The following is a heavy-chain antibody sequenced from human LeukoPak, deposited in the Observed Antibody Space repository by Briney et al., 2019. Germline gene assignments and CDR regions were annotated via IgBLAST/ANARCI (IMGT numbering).Heavy chain of an antibody. D-gene: IGHD6-25*01. CDR1: GYSFTSYW. CDR2: TYPGDSDT. CDR3: ARRVAATENWFDP. Sequence: GESLKISCKGSGYSFTSYWIAWVRQMPGKGLEWMGITYPGDSDTRYSPSFQGQVTISADKSISTAYLQWSSLKASDPAMYYCARRVAATENWFDPWGQGTLVTVSS. J-gene: IGHJ5*02. V-gene: IGHV5-51*01.